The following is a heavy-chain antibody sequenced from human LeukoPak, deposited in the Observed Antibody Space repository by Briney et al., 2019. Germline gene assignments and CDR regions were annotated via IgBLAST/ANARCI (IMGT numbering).Heavy chain of an antibody. V-gene: IGHV3-23*01. Sequence: GGSLRLSCAASGFTFSSYAMSWVRQAPGKGLEWVSAITASGFSTYYADSVKGRFTISRDNSKNTLYLQINSLRAEDTALYYCAKRTSNDSPPSFDYWGQGTLVTVSS. CDR2: ITASGFST. J-gene: IGHJ4*02. CDR3: AKRTSNDSPPSFDY. D-gene: IGHD2-15*01. CDR1: GFTFSSYA.